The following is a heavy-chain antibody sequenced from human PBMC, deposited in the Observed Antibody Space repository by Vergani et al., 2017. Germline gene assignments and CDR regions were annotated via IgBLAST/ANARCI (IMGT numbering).Heavy chain of an antibody. Sequence: EVQLVESGGGIVKPGGSLRLPCVASGFSFRNALMNWVRRTPGKGLEWVGRIKSTFDRGTTDYAAAVKGRFTISRDDSKNTLFLQMNGLKTEDIGVYYCTTDPRYCGDGSCYWLRDHHYYGMDVWGQGTTVTVSS. D-gene: IGHD2-21*01. CDR1: GFSFRNAL. CDR3: TTDPRYCGDGSCYWLRDHHYYGMDV. J-gene: IGHJ6*02. V-gene: IGHV3-15*07. CDR2: IKSTFDRGTT.